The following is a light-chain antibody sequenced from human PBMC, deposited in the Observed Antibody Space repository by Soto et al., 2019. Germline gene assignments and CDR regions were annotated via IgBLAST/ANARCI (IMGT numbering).Light chain of an antibody. CDR1: QTISSW. J-gene: IGKJ1*01. CDR3: QHNNSYSEA. V-gene: IGKV1-5*03. CDR2: KAS. Sequence: DIQMTQSPSTLSGSVGDRVTITCRASQTISSWLAWYQQKPGKAPKLLIYKASTLKSGVPSRCSGSGSGTEFPLTITSLQPEVFATYYCQHNNSYSEAFGQGTKV.